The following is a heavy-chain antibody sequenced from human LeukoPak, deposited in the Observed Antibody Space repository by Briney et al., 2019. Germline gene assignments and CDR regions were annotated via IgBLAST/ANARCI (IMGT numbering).Heavy chain of an antibody. CDR3: AKPARVGAVDY. D-gene: IGHD6-13*01. J-gene: IGHJ4*02. Sequence: PGGSLRLSCAASGFTFSSSAMSWVRQAPGKGLEWVSSFSGSGGTTYYADSVKGRFTISRDNSKNTLYLQMNTLRPEDTAVYYCAKPARVGAVDYWGQGTLVTVSS. V-gene: IGHV3-23*01. CDR2: FSGSGGTT. CDR1: GFTFSSSA.